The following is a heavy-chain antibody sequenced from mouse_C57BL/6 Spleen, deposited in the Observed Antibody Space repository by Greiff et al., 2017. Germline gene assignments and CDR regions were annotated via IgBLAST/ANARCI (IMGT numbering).Heavy chain of an antibody. CDR2: INYDGSST. J-gene: IGHJ1*03. V-gene: IGHV5-16*02. CDR3: ARRANWDWYFDV. Sequence: EVKLMESEGGLVQPGSSMKLSCTASGFTFSDYYMAWVRQVPEKGLEWVANINYDGSSTYYLDSLKSRFIISRDNAKNILYLQMSSLKSEDTATYYCARRANWDWYFDVWGTGTTVTVSS. CDR1: GFTFSDYY. D-gene: IGHD4-1*01.